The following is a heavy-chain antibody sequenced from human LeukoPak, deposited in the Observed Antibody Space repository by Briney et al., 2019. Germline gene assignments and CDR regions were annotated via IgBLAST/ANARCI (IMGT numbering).Heavy chain of an antibody. V-gene: IGHV1-69*04. CDR3: ARDPTYYYDSSGDYFDY. CDR1: GGTFSSYA. J-gene: IGHJ4*02. CDR2: IIPIFGIA. Sequence: SVKVSCKASGGTFSSYAISWVRQAPGRGLEWMGRIIPIFGIADYAQKFQGRVTITADKSTSTAYMELSSLRSEDTAVYYCARDPTYYYDSSGDYFDYWGQGILVTVSS. D-gene: IGHD3-22*01.